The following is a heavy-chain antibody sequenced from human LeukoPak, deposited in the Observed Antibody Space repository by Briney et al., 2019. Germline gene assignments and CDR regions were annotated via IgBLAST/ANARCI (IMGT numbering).Heavy chain of an antibody. Sequence: KPSETLSLTCTVSGGSISSYYWSWIRQPPGKGLEWIGYIYYSGSTNYNPSPKSRVTISVDTSKNQFSLKVTSVTAADTAVYYCARRTDGDYGMDVWGQGTTVTVSS. CDR1: GGSISSYY. V-gene: IGHV4-59*08. CDR2: IYYSGST. J-gene: IGHJ6*02. D-gene: IGHD4-17*01. CDR3: ARRTDGDYGMDV.